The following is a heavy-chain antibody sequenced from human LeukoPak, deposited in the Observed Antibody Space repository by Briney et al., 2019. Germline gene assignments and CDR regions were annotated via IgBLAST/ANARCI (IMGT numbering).Heavy chain of an antibody. CDR1: GFTFSSYG. V-gene: IGHV3-30*03. D-gene: IGHD6-13*01. J-gene: IGHJ3*02. CDR2: ISYDGSNK. Sequence: GGSLRLSCAASGFTFSSYGMHWVRQAPGKGLEWVAVISYDGSNKYYADSVKGRFTISRDNSKNTLYLQMNSLRAEDTAVYYCARDRIAAAGTTPHDAFDIWGQGTMVTVSS. CDR3: ARDRIAAAGTTPHDAFDI.